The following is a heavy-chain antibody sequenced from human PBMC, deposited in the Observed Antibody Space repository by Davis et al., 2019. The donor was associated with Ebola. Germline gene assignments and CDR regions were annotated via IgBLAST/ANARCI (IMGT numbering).Heavy chain of an antibody. V-gene: IGHV3-21*04. D-gene: IGHD6-19*01. CDR3: AKLHSSGWQLYFDY. Sequence: GESLKISCAASGFTFSSYSMNWVRQAPGKGLEWVSSISSSSSYIYYADSVKGRFTISRDNAKNSLYLQMNSLRAEDTAVYYCAKLHSSGWQLYFDYWGQGTLVTVSS. CDR2: ISSSSSYI. CDR1: GFTFSSYS. J-gene: IGHJ4*02.